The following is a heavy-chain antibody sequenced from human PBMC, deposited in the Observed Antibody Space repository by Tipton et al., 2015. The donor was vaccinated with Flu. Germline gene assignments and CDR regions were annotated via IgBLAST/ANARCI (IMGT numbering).Heavy chain of an antibody. CDR2: VNPTGGST. CDR3: ARQFDFLSASYDL. Sequence: QLVQSGAEVKKPGTSVKVSCKASGYRFNSYYIHWLRQAPGQGLEWMGMVNPTGGSTEYAQKFQGRVTMISDTSTSTVYMDMRSLRSEDTAVYFCARQFDFLSASYDLWGQGTLFTVSS. V-gene: IGHV1-46*02. D-gene: IGHD3-3*01. J-gene: IGHJ5*02. CDR1: GYRFNSYY.